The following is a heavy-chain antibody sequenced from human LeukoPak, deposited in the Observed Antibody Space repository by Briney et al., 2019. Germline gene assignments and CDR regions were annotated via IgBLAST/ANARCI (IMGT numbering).Heavy chain of an antibody. CDR2: INHSGST. D-gene: IGHD3-3*01. CDR3: ARGLRITIFGVVITKGYFDY. J-gene: IGHJ4*02. CDR1: GGSFSGYY. V-gene: IGHV4-34*01. Sequence: PSETLSLTCAVYGGSFSGYYWSWIRQPPVKELEWIGEINHSGSTNYNPSLKSRVTISVDTSKNQFSLKLSSVTAADTAVYYCARGLRITIFGVVITKGYFDYWGQGTLVTVSS.